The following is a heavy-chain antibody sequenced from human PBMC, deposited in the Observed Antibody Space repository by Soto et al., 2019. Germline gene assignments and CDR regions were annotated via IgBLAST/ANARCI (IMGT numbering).Heavy chain of an antibody. D-gene: IGHD3-22*01. V-gene: IGHV5-51*01. CDR1: GYRFTSYW. J-gene: IGHJ5*02. CDR2: IFPSDSDT. Sequence: GSLKISCRTSGYRFTSYWIAWVRQMPGKGLEWMGIIFPSDSDTRYSPSFQGQVTISADRSTSTVFLQWASLKASDTAVYFCARKDKSGYFNWFDPWGQGTLVTVSS. CDR3: ARKDKSGYFNWFDP.